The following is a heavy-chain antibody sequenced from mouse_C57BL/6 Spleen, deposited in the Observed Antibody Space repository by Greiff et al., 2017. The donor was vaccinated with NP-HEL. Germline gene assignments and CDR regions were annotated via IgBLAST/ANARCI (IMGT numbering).Heavy chain of an antibody. D-gene: IGHD2-4*01. V-gene: IGHV5-9-1*02. Sequence: EVMLVESGEGLVKPGGSLKLSCAASGFTFSSYAMSWVRQTPEKRLEWVAYISSGGDYIYYADTVKGRFTISRDNARNTLYLQMSSLKSEDTAMYYCTRDNYDYDEGAWFACWGQGTLVTVSA. CDR2: ISSGGDYI. J-gene: IGHJ3*01. CDR1: GFTFSSYA. CDR3: TRDNYDYDEGAWFAC.